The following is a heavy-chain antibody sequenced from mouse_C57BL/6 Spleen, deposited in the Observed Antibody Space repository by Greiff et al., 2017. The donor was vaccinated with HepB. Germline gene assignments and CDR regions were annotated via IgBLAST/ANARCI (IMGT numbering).Heavy chain of an antibody. V-gene: IGHV5-6*01. CDR3: ARHGSPYYFDY. Sequence: EVKVVESGGDLVKPGGSLKLSCAASGFTFSSYGMSWVRQTPDKRLEWVATISSGGSYTYYPDSVKGRFTISRDNAKNTLYLQMSSLKSEDTAMYYCARHGSPYYFDYWGQGTTLTVSS. CDR1: GFTFSSYG. CDR2: ISSGGSYT. D-gene: IGHD4-1*01. J-gene: IGHJ2*01.